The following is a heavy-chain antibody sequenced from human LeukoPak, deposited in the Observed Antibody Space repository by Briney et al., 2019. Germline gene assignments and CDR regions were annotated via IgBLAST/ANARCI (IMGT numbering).Heavy chain of an antibody. CDR2: IKSNTDGETA. V-gene: IGHV3-15*01. CDR1: GFTFSSYN. Sequence: GGSLRLSCAASGFTFSSYNMNWVRQAPGKGLEWIGRIKSNTDGETADHAAPVKGRFTISRDDSKNTLYLQMNSLRTEDAAVYYCTRVYYYDSSGSYYVGYWGQGTLVTVSS. CDR3: TRVYYYDSSGSYYVGY. D-gene: IGHD3-22*01. J-gene: IGHJ4*02.